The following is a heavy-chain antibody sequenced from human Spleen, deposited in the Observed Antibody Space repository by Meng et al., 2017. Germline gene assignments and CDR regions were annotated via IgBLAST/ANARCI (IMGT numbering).Heavy chain of an antibody. J-gene: IGHJ2*01. Sequence: QGQLVLSGADVKKPGASVEVSCKASGYTFTGYYIHWVRQAPGQGLEWMGWINPNSGGTNYAQNLQGRVTLTRDTSISTAYMELSRLRSDDTAVYYCARVSGINLRYFDLWGRGTLVTVSS. CDR2: INPNSGGT. CDR3: ARVSGINLRYFDL. CDR1: GYTFTGYY. D-gene: IGHD3-10*01. V-gene: IGHV1-2*02.